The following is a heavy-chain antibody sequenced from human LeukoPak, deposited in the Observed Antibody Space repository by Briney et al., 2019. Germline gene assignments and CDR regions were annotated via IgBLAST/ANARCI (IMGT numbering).Heavy chain of an antibody. CDR2: IYYSGST. CDR3: ANSHMATITCFDY. Sequence: PSETLSLTCTVSGGSISSSCYYWGWIRQPPGKGLEWIGSIYYSGSTYYNPSLKSRVTISVDTSKNQFSLKLSSVTAADTAVYYCANSHMATITCFDYWGQGTLVTVSS. D-gene: IGHD5-12*01. J-gene: IGHJ4*02. CDR1: GGSISSSCYY. V-gene: IGHV4-39*01.